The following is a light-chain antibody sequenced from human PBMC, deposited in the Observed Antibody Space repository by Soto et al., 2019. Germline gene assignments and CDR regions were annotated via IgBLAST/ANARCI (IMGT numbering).Light chain of an antibody. Sequence: QSALTQPASVSGSPGQSITISCTGTSSDVGGYNYVSWYQQHPGKAPKLMIYEVSKRPSGVPDRFSGSKSGNTASLTVSGLQAEDEADYYCSSYAGSNNFEVFGTGTRSPS. J-gene: IGLJ1*01. CDR3: SSYAGSNNFEV. V-gene: IGLV2-8*01. CDR1: SSDVGGYNY. CDR2: EVS.